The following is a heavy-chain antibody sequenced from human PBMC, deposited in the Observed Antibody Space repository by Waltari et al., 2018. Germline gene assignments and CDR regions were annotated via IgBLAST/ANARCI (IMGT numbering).Heavy chain of an antibody. CDR1: GDSISGTYW. Sequence: QVQLQESGPGLVKPSGTLSVTCAVSGDSISGTYWWRWVRQPPGKGLEWIGQIHGSGRSNYNPSLESRVTVSIDTSNNHFSLKVTSATAADTAGYYCARDRGRGLYLDSWGQGTLVTVSP. V-gene: IGHV4-4*02. J-gene: IGHJ4*02. CDR2: IHGSGRS. CDR3: ARDRGRGLYLDS. D-gene: IGHD2-15*01.